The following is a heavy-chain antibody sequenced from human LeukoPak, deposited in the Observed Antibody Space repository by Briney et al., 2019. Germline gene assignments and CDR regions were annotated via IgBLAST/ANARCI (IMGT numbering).Heavy chain of an antibody. V-gene: IGHV3-48*03. CDR2: ISSSGSTI. CDR3: ARGDKMTTWRRTYNCFDP. J-gene: IGHJ5*02. Sequence: PGGSLRLSCAASGFTFSSYEMNWVRQAPGKGLEWVSYISSSGSTIYYADSVKGRFTISRDNAKNSLYLQMNSLRADDTAVYYCARGDKMTTWRRTYNCFDPWGQGTLVTVSS. CDR1: GFTFSSYE. D-gene: IGHD5-24*01.